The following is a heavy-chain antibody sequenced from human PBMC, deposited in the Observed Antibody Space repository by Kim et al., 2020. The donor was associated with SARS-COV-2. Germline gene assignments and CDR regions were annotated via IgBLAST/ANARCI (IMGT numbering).Heavy chain of an antibody. CDR1: GGSISSYY. CDR3: ARVWKRSSWYHFDY. V-gene: IGHV4-59*13. D-gene: IGHD6-13*01. CDR2: IYYSGST. J-gene: IGHJ4*02. Sequence: SETLSLTCTVSGGSISSYYWSWIRQPPGKGLEWIGYIYYSGSTNYNPSLKSRVTISVDTSKNQFSLKLSSVTAADTAVYYCARVWKRSSWYHFDYWGQGTLVTVSS.